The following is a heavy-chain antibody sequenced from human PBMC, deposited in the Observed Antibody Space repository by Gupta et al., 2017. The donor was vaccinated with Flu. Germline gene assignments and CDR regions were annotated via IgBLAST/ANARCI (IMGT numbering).Heavy chain of an antibody. CDR3: ARGPQAYCSDTICHSNWFDP. CDR2: ISSGGGYI. V-gene: IGHV3-21*01. D-gene: IGHD2-15*01. Sequence: WVRQAPGKGLEWVASISSGGGYIFYADSVKGRFSISRDNAKNSLYLQMSSLRVEDTAVYYCARGPQAYCSDTICHSNWFDPWGQGTLVTVSS. J-gene: IGHJ5*02.